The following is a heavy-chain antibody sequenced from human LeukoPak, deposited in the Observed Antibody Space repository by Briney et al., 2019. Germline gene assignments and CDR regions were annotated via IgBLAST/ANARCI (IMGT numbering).Heavy chain of an antibody. CDR3: AIKVDPSYYYYYYMDV. CDR2: INHSGST. V-gene: IGHV4-34*01. J-gene: IGHJ6*03. CDR1: GGSFSGYY. D-gene: IGHD1-26*01. Sequence: PSETLSLTCAVYGGSFSGYYWSWIRQPPGKGLEWIGEINHSGSTNYNPSLKSRVTISVDTSKNQFSLKLSSVTAADTAVYYCAIKVDPSYYYYYYMDVWGKGTTVTVS.